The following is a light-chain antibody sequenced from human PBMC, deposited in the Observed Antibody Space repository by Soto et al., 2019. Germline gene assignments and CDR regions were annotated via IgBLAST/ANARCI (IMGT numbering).Light chain of an antibody. V-gene: IGKV1-5*01. CDR3: QQYNSAWT. J-gene: IGKJ1*01. CDR1: QSISSW. CDR2: DAS. Sequence: QLAGSASTLSSSVADRVTITCRASQSISSWLAWYQQKPGKAPKLLIYDASSLQSGVPSRFSGSGSGTQFTLTISSLQPDDFATYYCQQYNSAWTFGQGTKVDI.